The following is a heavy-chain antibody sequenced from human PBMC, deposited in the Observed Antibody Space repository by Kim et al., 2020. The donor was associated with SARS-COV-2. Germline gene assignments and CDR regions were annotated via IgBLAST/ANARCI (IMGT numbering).Heavy chain of an antibody. J-gene: IGHJ3*02. Sequence: GGSLRLSCAASGFTFSSYSMNWVRQAPGKGLEWVSSISSSSSYIYYADSVKGRFTISRDNAKNSLYLQMNSLRAEDTAVYYCARDPDRGANDAFDIWGQGTMVTVSS. CDR3: ARDPDRGANDAFDI. CDR1: GFTFSSYS. V-gene: IGHV3-21*01. CDR2: ISSSSSYI. D-gene: IGHD5-12*01.